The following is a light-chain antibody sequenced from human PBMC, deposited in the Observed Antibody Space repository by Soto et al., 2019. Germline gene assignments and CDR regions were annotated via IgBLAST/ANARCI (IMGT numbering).Light chain of an antibody. CDR3: QQYGSSPPT. J-gene: IGKJ1*01. CDR1: QSVSSSY. V-gene: IGKV3-20*01. CDR2: GAS. Sequence: EIVLTQSPGTLSLSPGERATLSCRASQSVSSSYLAWYQQKPGQAPRLLIYGASSTATGIPDRFSGSGSGTDFTLTISSLEPEDFAVYYCQQYGSSPPTFGQGTKVEIK.